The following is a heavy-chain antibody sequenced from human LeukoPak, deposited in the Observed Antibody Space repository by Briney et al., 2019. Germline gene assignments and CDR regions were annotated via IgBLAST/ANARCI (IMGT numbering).Heavy chain of an antibody. D-gene: IGHD4-17*01. CDR1: GGSISSSSYY. CDR3: ARRADYGDYYNWFDP. V-gene: IGHV4-39*01. CDR2: IYYSGST. J-gene: IGHJ5*02. Sequence: PSETLSLTCTVSGGSISSSSYYWGWIRQPPGKGLEWIGSIYYSGSTYYNPSLKSRVTISVDTSKNQFSLKLSSVTAADTAVYYCARRADYGDYYNWFDPWGQGTLVTVSS.